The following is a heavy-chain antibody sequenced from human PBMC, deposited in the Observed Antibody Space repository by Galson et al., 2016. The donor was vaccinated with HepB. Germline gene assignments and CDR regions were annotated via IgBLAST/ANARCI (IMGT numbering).Heavy chain of an antibody. J-gene: IGHJ4*02. Sequence: SLRLSCAASGFRVSNDWMHWVRQAPGTGLEWVGLLNRYSDGGTANYDAPLKGRLTISRDDTKNTLYLQMNSLMTEDTGAYYCWGDDYWGQGTLVTVSS. CDR2: LNRYSDGGTA. D-gene: IGHD2-21*02. CDR3: WGDDY. V-gene: IGHV3-15*01. CDR1: GFRVSNDW.